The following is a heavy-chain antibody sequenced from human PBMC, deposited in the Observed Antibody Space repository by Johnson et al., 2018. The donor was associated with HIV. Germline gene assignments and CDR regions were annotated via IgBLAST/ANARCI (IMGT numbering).Heavy chain of an antibody. CDR3: ARDPPARLQYNSPPLAFDI. CDR2: IYSGGST. Sequence: VQLVESGGGLVKPGGSLRLSCAASGFTISSNYMSWVRQAPGKGLEWVSLIYSGGSTYYADSVKGRFTISRDNSKNTLYLQMNSLRAEDTAVYYCARDPPARLQYNSPPLAFDIWGQGTMVTVSS. V-gene: IGHV3-66*01. J-gene: IGHJ3*02. D-gene: IGHD1-14*01. CDR1: GFTISSNY.